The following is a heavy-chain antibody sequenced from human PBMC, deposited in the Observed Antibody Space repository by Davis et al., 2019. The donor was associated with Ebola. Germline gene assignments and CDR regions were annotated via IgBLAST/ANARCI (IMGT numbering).Heavy chain of an antibody. D-gene: IGHD6-6*01. V-gene: IGHV3-15*01. CDR1: GFTFRDAW. Sequence: PGGSLRLSCAASGFTFRDAWMDWVRQAPGKGLEWVGQIKSQRSGGTPDYPTFVKGRFTISRDDSKNTLYLQMNGLEVDDTAVYYCTTGWSIAAHDGYWGQGTLVTVSS. CDR3: TTGWSIAAHDGY. J-gene: IGHJ4*02. CDR2: IKSQRSGGTP.